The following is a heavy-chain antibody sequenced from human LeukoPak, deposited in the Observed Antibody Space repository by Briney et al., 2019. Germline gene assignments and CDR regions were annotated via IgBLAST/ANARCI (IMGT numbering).Heavy chain of an antibody. D-gene: IGHD5-12*01. CDR3: ATARAPGRRGFDH. CDR2: ISRSSSTI. J-gene: IGHJ4*02. Sequence: GGSLRLSCVASGLPVSSYSMNWVRQAPGKGLEWASYISRSSSTIYYADSVKGRFTISRDNAKNSLDLQMNSVRDEDTAVYYCATARAPGRRGFDHWGEGTLVPVSS. V-gene: IGHV3-48*02. CDR1: GLPVSSYS.